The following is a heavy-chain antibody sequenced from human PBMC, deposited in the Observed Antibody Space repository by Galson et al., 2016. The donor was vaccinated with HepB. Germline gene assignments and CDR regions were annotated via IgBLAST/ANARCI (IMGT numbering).Heavy chain of an antibody. CDR3: ARLSRLPWAFDI. CDR2: IKSKTDGGTT. J-gene: IGHJ3*02. V-gene: IGHV3-15*01. CDR1: GFTFTNAW. D-gene: IGHD5-12*01. Sequence: SLRLSCAASGFTFTNAWMSWVRQAPGKGLEWVGRIKSKTDGGTTDYAAPVKGRFTISRDDSKNTLYLQMNSLRAEDTAVYYCARLSRLPWAFDIWGQGTMVTVSS.